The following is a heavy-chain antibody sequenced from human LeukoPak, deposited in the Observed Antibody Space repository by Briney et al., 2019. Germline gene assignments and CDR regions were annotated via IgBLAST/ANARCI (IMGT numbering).Heavy chain of an antibody. CDR3: ARVGSYGSGSYLSWLDY. CDR2: IYYSGST. V-gene: IGHV4-59*01. Sequence: SETLSLTCTVSGGSISSYYWSWIRQPPGKGLEWIGYIYYSGSTNYNPSLKSRVTISVDTSKNQFSLKLSSVTAADTAVYYCARVGSYGSGSYLSWLDYWGQGTLVTVSS. CDR1: GGSISSYY. J-gene: IGHJ4*02. D-gene: IGHD3-10*01.